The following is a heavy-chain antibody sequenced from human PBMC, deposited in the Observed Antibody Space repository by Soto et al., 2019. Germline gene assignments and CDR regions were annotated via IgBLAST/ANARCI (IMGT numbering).Heavy chain of an antibody. CDR3: TTEFWGSKE. V-gene: IGHV3-15*07. CDR2: IKSKDDGGTT. D-gene: IGHD7-27*01. CDR1: GFTFTIAW. J-gene: IGHJ4*02. Sequence: EVQLVESGGGLVEPGGSLRLSCEASGFTFTIAWMNWVRQSPGKGLEWVGRIKSKDDGGTTDYAAPVRGRFTVSRDDSKNMLFQQMNSLKAEDTAVYFCTTEFWGSKEWGQGTLVTVSS.